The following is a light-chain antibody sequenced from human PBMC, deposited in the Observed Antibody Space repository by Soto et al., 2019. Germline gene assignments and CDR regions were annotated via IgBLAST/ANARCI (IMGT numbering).Light chain of an antibody. J-gene: IGKJ4*01. V-gene: IGKV3-11*01. Sequence: EIVLTQSPATLSLSPGERATLSCRASQSISSFLAWYQQKPGQAPRLLIYGASNRATGIPARFSGSGSGTDFTLTISSLEPEDFATYYCQQLKSYPLTFGGGTKVEIK. CDR1: QSISSF. CDR3: QQLKSYPLT. CDR2: GAS.